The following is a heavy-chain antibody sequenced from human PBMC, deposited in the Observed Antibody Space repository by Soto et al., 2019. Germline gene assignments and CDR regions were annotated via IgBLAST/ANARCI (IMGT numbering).Heavy chain of an antibody. CDR1: GFTFSSYW. CDR3: ARDDYYGSGSYEEYYYYYMDV. Sequence: PGGSLRLSCAASGFTFSSYWMHWVRQAPGKGLVWVSRINMDGSSTSYADSVKGRFTISRDNAKNTLYLQMNSLRAEDTAVYYCARDDYYGSGSYEEYYYYYMDVWGKGTTVTVSS. J-gene: IGHJ6*03. CDR2: INMDGSST. V-gene: IGHV3-74*01. D-gene: IGHD3-10*01.